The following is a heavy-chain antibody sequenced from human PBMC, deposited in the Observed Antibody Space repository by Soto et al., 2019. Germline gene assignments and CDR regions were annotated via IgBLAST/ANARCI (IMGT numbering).Heavy chain of an antibody. CDR3: ARDRNYYGLDV. J-gene: IGHJ6*02. V-gene: IGHV4-34*01. CDR1: GGSLTGYY. CDR2: ISHGGST. Sequence: PSETLSLTCGVHGGSLTGYYWGYIRETPGKGLEWIGEISHGGSTNYNPSLKSRVTISVDKSKNKFSLRLSSVTAADTAVYYCARDRNYYGLDVWGQGTTVTVSS.